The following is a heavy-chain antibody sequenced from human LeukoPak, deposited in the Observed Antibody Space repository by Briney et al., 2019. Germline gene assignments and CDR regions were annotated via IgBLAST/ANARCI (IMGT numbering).Heavy chain of an antibody. CDR3: ARALSTTYSGSVGNFDY. V-gene: IGHV3-66*01. CDR2: IYSGGST. D-gene: IGHD1-26*01. CDR1: GFTVSSNY. J-gene: IGHJ4*02. Sequence: PGGSLRLSCAASGFTVSSNYMSWVRQAPGKGLEWVSVIYSGGSTYYADSVKGRFTISRDNSKNTLYLKMNSLRAEDTAVYCCARALSTTYSGSVGNFDYWGQGTLVTVSS.